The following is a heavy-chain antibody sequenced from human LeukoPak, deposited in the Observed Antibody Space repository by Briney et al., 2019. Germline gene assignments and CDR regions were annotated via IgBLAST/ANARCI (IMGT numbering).Heavy chain of an antibody. CDR1: GYTFTSYY. CDR2: INPSGGST. D-gene: IGHD6-19*01. V-gene: IGHV1-46*01. Sequence: ASVKVSCKASGYTFTSYYMHWVRQAPGQGLEWMGIINPSGGSTSYAQKFQGRVTMTRDTSTSTVYMELSSLRSEDTAVYYCARADSSGGNYYYYGMDAWGKGTTVTVSS. J-gene: IGHJ6*04. CDR3: ARADSSGGNYYYYGMDA.